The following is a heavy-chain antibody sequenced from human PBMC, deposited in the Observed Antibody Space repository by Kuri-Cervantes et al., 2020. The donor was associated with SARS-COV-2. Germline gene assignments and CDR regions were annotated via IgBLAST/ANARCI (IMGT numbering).Heavy chain of an antibody. J-gene: IGHJ4*02. CDR3: VKVSRGSPEYY. CDR1: GFTFSNYA. V-gene: IGHV3-64D*08. CDR2: ISSNGGGT. Sequence: GESLKISCSTSGFTFSNYAMHWVREAPWGGLEYVSAISSNGGGTYYADSVKGRFTISRDNSKNTLFLQMSSLRTEDTSIYYCVKVSRGSPEYYWGQGILVTVSS. D-gene: IGHD1-26*01.